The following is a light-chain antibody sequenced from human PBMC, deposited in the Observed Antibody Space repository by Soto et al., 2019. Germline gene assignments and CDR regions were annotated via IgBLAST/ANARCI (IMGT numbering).Light chain of an antibody. CDR1: SSDVGDYDY. CDR3: SSYTSSSTVV. V-gene: IGLV2-14*01. CDR2: DVG. J-gene: IGLJ2*01. Sequence: QSALTQPASVSGSPGQSITISCTGTSSDVGDYDYVSWYQQHPGKAPKLMIFDVGNRPSGVSNRFSGSKSGNTASLTISGLQAEDEADYYCSSYTSSSTVVFGGGTKLTVL.